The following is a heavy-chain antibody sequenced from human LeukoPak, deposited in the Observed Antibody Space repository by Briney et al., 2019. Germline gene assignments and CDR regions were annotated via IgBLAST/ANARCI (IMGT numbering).Heavy chain of an antibody. Sequence: ASVKVSCKASGHTFTSYGISWVRQAPGQGLEWMGWISAYNGNTNYAQKLQGRVTMTTDTSTSTAYMELRSLRSDDTAVYYCARVAVPAAIFHYYYYMDVWGKGTTVTVSS. V-gene: IGHV1-18*01. D-gene: IGHD2-2*02. CDR2: ISAYNGNT. CDR3: ARVAVPAAIFHYYYYMDV. CDR1: GHTFTSYG. J-gene: IGHJ6*03.